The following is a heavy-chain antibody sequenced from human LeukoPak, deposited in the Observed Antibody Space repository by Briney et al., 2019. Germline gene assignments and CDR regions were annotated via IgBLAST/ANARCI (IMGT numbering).Heavy chain of an antibody. D-gene: IGHD6-13*01. CDR1: GGSISSSSYY. CDR2: IYYSGST. Sequence: SETLSLTCTVSGGSISSSSYYWGWIRQPPGKGLEWIGSIYYSGSTYYNPSLKSRVTISVDTSKNQFSLKLSSVTAADTAVYYCARERKKAAFDYWGRGTLVTVSS. V-gene: IGHV4-39*07. CDR3: ARERKKAAFDY. J-gene: IGHJ4*02.